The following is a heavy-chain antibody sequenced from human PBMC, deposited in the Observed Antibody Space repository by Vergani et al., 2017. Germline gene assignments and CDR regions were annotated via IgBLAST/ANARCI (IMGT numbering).Heavy chain of an antibody. J-gene: IGHJ3*01. D-gene: IGHD3-10*01. CDR1: GYIFSNFW. V-gene: IGHV5-51*01. CDR3: ASGGHGSENGGALQL. CDR2: IYPGDSEV. Sequence: EKQLVQSGSETKKPGESLKISCQAFGYIFSNFWIGWVRQRPGRGLEWMGIIYPGDSEVKSNPTFRGQVIFSVDTSVNTAYLQWRSLQASDTATYFCASGGHGSENGGALQLWGQGTYITVSS.